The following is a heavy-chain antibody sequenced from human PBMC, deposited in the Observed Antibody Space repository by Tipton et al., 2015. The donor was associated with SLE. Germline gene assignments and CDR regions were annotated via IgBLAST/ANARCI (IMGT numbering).Heavy chain of an antibody. CDR2: IYTSGST. CDR3: ARDRYDSSGYRRFDY. CDR1: GGSISSGSYY. J-gene: IGHJ4*02. V-gene: IGHV4-61*09. Sequence: TLSLTCTVSGGSISSGSYYWSWIRQPAGKGLEWIGYIYTSGSTNYNPSLKSRVTISVDKSKNQFSLKLSSVTAADTAVYYCARDRYDSSGYRRFDYWGQGTLVTVSS. D-gene: IGHD3-22*01.